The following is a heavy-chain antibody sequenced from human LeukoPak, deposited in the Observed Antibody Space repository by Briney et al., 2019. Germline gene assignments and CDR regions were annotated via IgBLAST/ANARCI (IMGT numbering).Heavy chain of an antibody. CDR2: IYYSGST. J-gene: IGHJ4*02. CDR1: GGSVSSGSYY. Sequence: PSETLSLTCTVSGGSVSSGSYYWSWIRQPPGKGLEWIGYIYYSGSTNYNPSLKSRVTISVDTSKNQFSLKLSSVTAADTAVYYCAREDDSSGYGIDYWGQGTLVTVSS. V-gene: IGHV4-61*01. CDR3: AREDDSSGYGIDY. D-gene: IGHD3-22*01.